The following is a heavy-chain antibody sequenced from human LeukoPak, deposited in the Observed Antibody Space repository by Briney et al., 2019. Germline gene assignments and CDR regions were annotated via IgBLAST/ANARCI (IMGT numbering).Heavy chain of an antibody. Sequence: QPGGSLRLSCAASGFTFSSYAMSWVRQAPGKGLERVSAISGSGGSTYYADSVKGRFTISRDNSKNTLYLQMNSLRAEDTAVYYCAKGHSGYDYFDYWGQGTLVTVSS. V-gene: IGHV3-23*01. J-gene: IGHJ4*02. CDR2: ISGSGGST. CDR1: GFTFSSYA. D-gene: IGHD5-12*01. CDR3: AKGHSGYDYFDY.